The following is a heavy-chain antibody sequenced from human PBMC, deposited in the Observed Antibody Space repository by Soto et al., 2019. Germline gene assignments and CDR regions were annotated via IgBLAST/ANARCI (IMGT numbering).Heavy chain of an antibody. CDR1: GDTFSSYA. CDR3: ARSQGSSTSLEIYYYYYYGMDV. D-gene: IGHD2-2*01. CDR2: IIPISDTT. Sequence: QVQLVQSGAEVKKPGSSVMVSCKASGDTFSSYAISWVRQAPGQGLEWMGGIIPISDTTNYAQKFQGRVTITADESTSTAYMELSSLRSEDTAVYYCARSQGSSTSLEIYYYYYYGMDVWGQGTTVTVSS. V-gene: IGHV1-69*01. J-gene: IGHJ6*02.